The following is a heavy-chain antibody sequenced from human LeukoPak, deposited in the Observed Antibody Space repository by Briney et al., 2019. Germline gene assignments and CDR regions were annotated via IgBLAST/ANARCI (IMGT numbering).Heavy chain of an antibody. CDR3: ARDRTTSYYYGLDV. CDR1: GFTFSSYW. V-gene: IGHV3-7*03. J-gene: IGHJ6*02. D-gene: IGHD2/OR15-2a*01. Sequence: PGGSLRLSCAASGFTFSSYWMNWTRQAPGKGLEWVASINHNGNVNYYVDSVKGRFTISRDNAKNSLYLQMNSLGAEDTALYYCARDRTTSYYYGLDVWGQGTTVTVSS. CDR2: INHNGNVN.